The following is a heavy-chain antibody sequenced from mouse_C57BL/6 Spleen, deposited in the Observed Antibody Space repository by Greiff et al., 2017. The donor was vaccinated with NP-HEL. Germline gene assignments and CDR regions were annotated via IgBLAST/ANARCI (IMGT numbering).Heavy chain of an antibody. CDR3: TRGTVVAPFDY. Sequence: EVQGVESGEGLVKPGGSLKLSCAASGFTFSSYAMSWVRQTPEKRLEWVAYISSGGDYIYYADTVKGRFTISRDNARNTLYLQMSSLKSEDTAMYYCTRGTVVAPFDYWGQGTTLTVSS. CDR1: GFTFSSYA. CDR2: ISSGGDYI. J-gene: IGHJ2*01. V-gene: IGHV5-9-1*02. D-gene: IGHD1-1*01.